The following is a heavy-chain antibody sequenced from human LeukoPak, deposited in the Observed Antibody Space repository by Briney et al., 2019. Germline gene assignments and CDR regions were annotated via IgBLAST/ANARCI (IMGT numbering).Heavy chain of an antibody. CDR2: INQSGST. CDR3: ARGKRLRFLEWLTTNWFDP. V-gene: IGHV4-39*07. J-gene: IGHJ5*02. CDR1: GASVSGSPYY. Sequence: SETLSLTCTVSGASVSGSPYYWGWIRQPPGKGLEWIGEINQSGSTNYNPSLKSRVTISVDTSKNQFSLKLSSVTAADTAVYYCARGKRLRFLEWLTTNWFDPWGQGTLVTVSS. D-gene: IGHD3-3*01.